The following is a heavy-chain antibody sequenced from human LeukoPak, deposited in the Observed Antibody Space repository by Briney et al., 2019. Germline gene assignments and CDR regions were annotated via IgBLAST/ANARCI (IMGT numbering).Heavy chain of an antibody. J-gene: IGHJ5*02. V-gene: IGHV4-61*02. CDR2: IYTSGST. CDR1: GGSVSSDSYY. Sequence: KSSETLSLTCTVSGGSVSSDSYYWSWIRQPAGKGLEWIGRIYTSGSTNYNPSLKSRVTISVDTSKNQFSLKLSSVTAADTAVYYCARDGITMVRGVIGWFDPWGQGTLVTVSS. D-gene: IGHD3-10*01. CDR3: ARDGITMVRGVIGWFDP.